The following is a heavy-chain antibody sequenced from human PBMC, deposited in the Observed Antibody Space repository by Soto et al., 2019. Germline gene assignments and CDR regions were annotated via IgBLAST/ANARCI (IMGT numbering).Heavy chain of an antibody. CDR1: GDSISSSDY. CDR3: ARLLMVDIALGCFDP. V-gene: IGHV4-39*01. D-gene: IGHD2-21*01. J-gene: IGHJ5*02. CDR2: IFYTGLT. Sequence: QLQLQESGPGLVKPSETLSLTCTVSGDSISSSDYWGWSRQPPGKGLECIGAIFYTGLTYYKPSLKGRLTISQDTSKNQFSLRLSSVTAADTAIYYCARLLMVDIALGCFDPWGQGTLVTVSS.